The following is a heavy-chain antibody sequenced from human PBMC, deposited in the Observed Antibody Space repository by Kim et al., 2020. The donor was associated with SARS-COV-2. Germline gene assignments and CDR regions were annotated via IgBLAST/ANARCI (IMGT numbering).Heavy chain of an antibody. V-gene: IGHV2-5*02. CDR1: GFSLSTSGVG. D-gene: IGHD3-9*01. J-gene: IGHJ3*02. CDR3: AHRRAQGYYDILTGYYDEGAFDI. Sequence: SGPTLVKPTQTLTLTCTFSGFSLSTSGVGVGWIRQPPGKALEWLALIYWDDDKRYSPSLKSRLTITKDTSKNQVVLTMTNMDPVDTATYYCAHRRAQGYYDILTGYYDEGAFDIWGQGTMVTVSS. CDR2: IYWDDDK.